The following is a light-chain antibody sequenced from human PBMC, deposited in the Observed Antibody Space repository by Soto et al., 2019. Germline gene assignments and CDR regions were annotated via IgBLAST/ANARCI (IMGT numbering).Light chain of an antibody. J-gene: IGLJ1*01. CDR2: DTY. CDR3: GAWDTSLTVYV. V-gene: IGLV1-51*01. Sequence: QSVLTQPPSVSAAPGQAVTISCSGSSSNIAGNSVSWYQHLPGTAPKLLIYDTYRRPSGIPARFSGSKSGTSATLGITGLQTGDEADYYCGAWDTSLTVYVFGSGTKLTVL. CDR1: SSNIAGNS.